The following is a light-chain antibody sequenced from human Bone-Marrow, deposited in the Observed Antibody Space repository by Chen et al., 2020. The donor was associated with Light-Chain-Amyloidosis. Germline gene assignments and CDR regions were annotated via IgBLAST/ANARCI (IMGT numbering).Light chain of an antibody. CDR3: SSYTITNTLV. CDR2: EVT. V-gene: IGLV2-14*01. Sequence: SALPQPASFSGSPGQSIPISCTGTSSDVGGDNHVSWYQQHPDKAPKLMIYEVTNRPPWVPDRFSGSKSDNTASLTISGLQTEDEADYFCSSYTITNTLVFGSGTRVTVL. J-gene: IGLJ1*01. CDR1: SSDVGGDNH.